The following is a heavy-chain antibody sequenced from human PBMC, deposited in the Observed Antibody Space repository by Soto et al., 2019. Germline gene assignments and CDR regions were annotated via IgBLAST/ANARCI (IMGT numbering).Heavy chain of an antibody. CDR1: GCSISSGGYS. V-gene: IGHV4-30-2*01. D-gene: IGHD4-17*01. Sequence: TLSLTCAVSGCSISSGGYSWSWIRQPPGKGLEWIGYIYHSGSTYYNPSLKSRVTISVDRSKNQFSLKLSSVTAADTAVYYCAREALTVTNNWFDHWGQGTLVTVSS. J-gene: IGHJ5*02. CDR2: IYHSGST. CDR3: AREALTVTNNWFDH.